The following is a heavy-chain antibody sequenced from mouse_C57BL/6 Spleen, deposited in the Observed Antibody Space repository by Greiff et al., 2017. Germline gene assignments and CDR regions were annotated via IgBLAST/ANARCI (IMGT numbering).Heavy chain of an antibody. CDR2: IYPSDSET. D-gene: IGHD1-1*01. CDR1: GYTFTSYW. Sequence: QVQLQQPGAELVRPGSSVKLSCKASGYTFTSYWMDWVKQRPGQGLEWIGNIYPSDSETHYNQKFKDKATLTVDKSSSTVYMQLSSLTSEDSAVYYCARRGYCGSSPAWFAYWGQGTLVTVSA. J-gene: IGHJ3*01. V-gene: IGHV1-61*01. CDR3: ARRGYCGSSPAWFAY.